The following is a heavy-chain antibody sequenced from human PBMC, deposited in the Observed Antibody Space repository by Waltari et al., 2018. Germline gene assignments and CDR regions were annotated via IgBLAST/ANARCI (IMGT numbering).Heavy chain of an antibody. J-gene: IGHJ4*02. V-gene: IGHV3-21*01. CDR3: ARTRSGFEGDY. CDR2: ISSSSSYI. Sequence: WVRQAPGKGLEWVSSISSSSSYIYYADSVKGRFTISRDNAKNSLYLQMNSLRAEDTAVYYCARTRSGFEGDYWGQGTLVTVSS. D-gene: IGHD6-19*01.